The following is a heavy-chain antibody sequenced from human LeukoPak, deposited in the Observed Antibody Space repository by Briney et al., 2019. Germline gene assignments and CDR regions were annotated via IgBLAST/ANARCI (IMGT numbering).Heavy chain of an antibody. Sequence: ASVKVSCKASGYTFSSYYMHWVRQAPGQGLEWMGIINPSGGSTSYAQKFQGRITMTRDMSTSTVYMELSSLRSEDTAVYYCARGWIQLWRAFDIWGQGTMVTVSS. CDR1: GYTFSSYY. J-gene: IGHJ3*02. D-gene: IGHD5-18*01. CDR2: INPSGGST. CDR3: ARGWIQLWRAFDI. V-gene: IGHV1-46*01.